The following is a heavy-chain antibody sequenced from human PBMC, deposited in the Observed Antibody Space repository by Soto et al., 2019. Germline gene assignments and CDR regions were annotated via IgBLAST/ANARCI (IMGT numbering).Heavy chain of an antibody. CDR2: ISSSSSYI. Sequence: EVQLVESGGGLVKPGGSLRLSCAASGFTFSSYSMNWVRQAQGKGLECDSAISSSSSYIYYEDSVKGRFTISRDNAKNSLYLQMNSLRAEDTAVYYCARDLRRDGYNSRGWFDPWGQGTLVTVSS. V-gene: IGHV3-21*01. CDR1: GFTFSSYS. J-gene: IGHJ5*02. CDR3: ARDLRRDGYNSRGWFDP. D-gene: IGHD5-12*01.